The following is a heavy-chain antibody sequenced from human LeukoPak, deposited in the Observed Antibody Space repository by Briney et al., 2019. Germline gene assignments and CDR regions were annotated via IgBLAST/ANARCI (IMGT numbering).Heavy chain of an antibody. CDR3: ASLSWFGELFDY. J-gene: IGHJ4*02. CDR2: ISSSGSTI. V-gene: IGHV3-11*01. Sequence: PGGSLRLSCAASGFTFSDYYMSWIRQAPGKGLEWVSYISSSGSTIYYADSVKGRFTISRDNAKNSLYLQMNSLRAEDTAVYYCASLSWFGELFDYWGQGTLVTVSS. CDR1: GFTFSDYY. D-gene: IGHD3-10*01.